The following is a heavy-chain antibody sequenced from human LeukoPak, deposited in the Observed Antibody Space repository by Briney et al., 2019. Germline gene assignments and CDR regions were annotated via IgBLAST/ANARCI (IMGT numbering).Heavy chain of an antibody. CDR2: ISWNSGSI. CDR3: AKEEVAGTFDY. Sequence: GGSLRLSCAASGFTFDDYAMHWVRQAPGKGLEWVSGISWNSGSIGYADSVKGRFTISRDNAKNSLYLQMNSLRAEATALYYCAKEEVAGTFDYWGQGTLVTVSS. D-gene: IGHD6-19*01. V-gene: IGHV3-9*01. J-gene: IGHJ4*02. CDR1: GFTFDDYA.